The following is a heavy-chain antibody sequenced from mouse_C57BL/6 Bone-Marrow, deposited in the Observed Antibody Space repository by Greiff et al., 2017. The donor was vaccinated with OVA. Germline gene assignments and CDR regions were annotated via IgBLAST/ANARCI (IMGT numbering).Heavy chain of an antibody. CDR3: ARCPYYYAMDY. J-gene: IGHJ4*01. CDR2: ISYSGST. Sequence: ESGPGLAKPSQTLSLTCSVTGYSITSYYWNWIRKFPGNKLEYMGYISYSGSTYYNPSLKSRISITRDTSKNQYYLQLNSVTTEDTATYYCARCPYYYAMDYWGQGTSVTVSA. CDR1: GYSITSYY. V-gene: IGHV3-8*01.